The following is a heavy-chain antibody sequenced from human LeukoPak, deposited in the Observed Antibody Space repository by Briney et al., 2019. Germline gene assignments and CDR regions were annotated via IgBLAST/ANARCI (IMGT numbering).Heavy chain of an antibody. CDR1: GGSISSGSYY. Sequence: PSETLSLTCTVSGGSISSGSYYWSWIRQPAGKGLEWIGRIYTSGSTNYNPSLKSRVTISVDTSKSQFSLKLSSVTAADTAVYYCARTKSFLDYWGQGTLVTVSS. D-gene: IGHD1-26*01. CDR2: IYTSGST. CDR3: ARTKSFLDY. J-gene: IGHJ4*02. V-gene: IGHV4-61*02.